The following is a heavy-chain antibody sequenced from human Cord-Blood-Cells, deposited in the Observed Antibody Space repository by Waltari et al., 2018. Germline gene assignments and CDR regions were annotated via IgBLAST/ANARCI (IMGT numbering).Heavy chain of an antibody. Sequence: QVQLQQWGAGLLKPSETLSLTCAVYGGSFSGYYWRWIRQPPRKGLEWIGEINHSGSTNYNPSLKSRVTISVDTSKNQFSLKLSSVTAADTAVYYCARVGRYSSGWYTGGSDYWGQGTLVTVSS. CDR1: GGSFSGYY. D-gene: IGHD6-19*01. V-gene: IGHV4-34*01. CDR2: INHSGST. CDR3: ARVGRYSSGWYTGGSDY. J-gene: IGHJ4*02.